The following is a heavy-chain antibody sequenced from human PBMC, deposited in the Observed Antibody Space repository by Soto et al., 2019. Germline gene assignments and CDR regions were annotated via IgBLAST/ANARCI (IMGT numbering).Heavy chain of an antibody. J-gene: IGHJ4*02. V-gene: IGHV1-18*01. Sequence: ASVKVSCTASGYTITSYGISWVRQAPGQGLEWMGWISAYNGNTNYAQKLQGRVTMTTDTSTSTAYMELRSLRSDDTAVYYCARDEGYYDSSGYFDYWGQGTLVTVSS. D-gene: IGHD3-22*01. CDR1: GYTITSYG. CDR2: ISAYNGNT. CDR3: ARDEGYYDSSGYFDY.